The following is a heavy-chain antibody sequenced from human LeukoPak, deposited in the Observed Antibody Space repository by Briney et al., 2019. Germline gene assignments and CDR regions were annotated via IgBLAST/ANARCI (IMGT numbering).Heavy chain of an antibody. CDR2: IYYSGST. CDR1: GGSVSSGSYY. CDR3: ARDEGITKPFVD. Sequence: SETLSLTCTVSGGSVSSGSYYWSWIRQPPGKGLEWIGYIYYSGSTNYSPSLKSRVTISVDTSKNQFSLKLSSVTAADTAVYYCARDEGITKPFVDWGQGTLVTISS. V-gene: IGHV4-61*01. D-gene: IGHD1-14*01. J-gene: IGHJ4*02.